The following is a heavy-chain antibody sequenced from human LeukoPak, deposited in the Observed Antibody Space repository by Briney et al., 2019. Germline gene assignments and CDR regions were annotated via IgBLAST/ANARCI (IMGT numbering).Heavy chain of an antibody. Sequence: GASVKVSCKASGGTFSSYAISWVRQAPGQGLEWMGGIIPIFGTANYAQKFQGRVTITADESTSTAYMEQSSLRSEDTAVYYCARPAGYYYDSSGYYYYYWGQGTLVTVSS. D-gene: IGHD3-22*01. CDR2: IIPIFGTA. CDR3: ARPAGYYYDSSGYYYYY. CDR1: GGTFSSYA. V-gene: IGHV1-69*13. J-gene: IGHJ4*02.